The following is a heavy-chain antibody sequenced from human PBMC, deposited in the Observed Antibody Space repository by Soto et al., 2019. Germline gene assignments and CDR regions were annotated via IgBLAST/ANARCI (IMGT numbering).Heavy chain of an antibody. D-gene: IGHD4-17*01. V-gene: IGHV3-66*01. CDR3: ARGDYRHYYLDY. Sequence: EVQLVESGGGLVQPGGSLRLSCAASGFTVSSNYMSWVRQAPGKGLEWVSVIYSGGSTYYADSVKGRFTISRDNSKTTLYLQMNSLRAEDTAVYYCARGDYRHYYLDYCGQGTLVTVSS. J-gene: IGHJ4*02. CDR1: GFTVSSNY. CDR2: IYSGGST.